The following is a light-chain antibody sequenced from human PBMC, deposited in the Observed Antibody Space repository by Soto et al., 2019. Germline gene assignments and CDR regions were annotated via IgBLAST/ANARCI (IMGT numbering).Light chain of an antibody. CDR3: SLKTSSATWV. CDR1: RSDVGNYDL. Sequence: QSVLTQPPSVSGSPGQSVTISCTGTRSDVGNYDLVSWYQQPPGTAPKLLIYQVSNRPSGVPDRFSGSKSGNTASLTISGLQAEDEADYCCSLKTSSATWVFGGGTKVTVL. CDR2: QVS. J-gene: IGLJ3*02. V-gene: IGLV2-18*01.